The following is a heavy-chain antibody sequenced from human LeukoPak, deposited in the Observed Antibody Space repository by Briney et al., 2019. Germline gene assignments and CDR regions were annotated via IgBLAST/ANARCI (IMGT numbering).Heavy chain of an antibody. Sequence: PGGSLRLSCATSGFPFSDFSMSWVRQAPGKGLEWISTTNSGGTSTYYAESVKGRLTIPRDNSKNTLYLQMSSLRVEDTAVYYCAKQSYARSLGEGGPGTLVSVSS. CDR3: AKQSYARSLGE. J-gene: IGHJ4*02. CDR1: GFPFSDFS. V-gene: IGHV3-23*01. CDR2: TNSGGTST. D-gene: IGHD2-8*01.